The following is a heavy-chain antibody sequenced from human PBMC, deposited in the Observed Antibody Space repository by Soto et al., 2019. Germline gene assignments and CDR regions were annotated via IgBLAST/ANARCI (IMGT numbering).Heavy chain of an antibody. J-gene: IGHJ4*02. CDR3: ASGSSASAYIAY. V-gene: IGHV4-61*08. D-gene: IGHD6-13*01. CDR1: GGSVSSGGHY. CDR2: IYNSGTT. Sequence: QVQLQESGPGLVKPSETLSLTCTVSGGSVSSGGHYWSWIRQPPGKGLEWIGYIYNSGTTNYNPSLKSRVTLSVDTSKNRFSLKLSSVTAADTAVYYCASGSSASAYIAYWGQGTLVTVSS.